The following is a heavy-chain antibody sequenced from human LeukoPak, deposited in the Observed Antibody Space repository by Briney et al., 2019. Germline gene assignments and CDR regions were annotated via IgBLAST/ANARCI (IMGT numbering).Heavy chain of an antibody. CDR3: ARASTAQYSPWVNYYYGMDA. CDR2: ISYDGSNK. D-gene: IGHD5-18*01. CDR1: GFTFSSYA. J-gene: IGHJ6*02. V-gene: IGHV3-30-3*01. Sequence: GGSPRLSCAASGFTFSSYAMHWVRQAPGEGLEWVAVISYDGSNKYYADSVKGRFTISRDNSKNTLYLQMNSLRAEDTAVYYCARASTAQYSPWVNYYYGMDAWGQGTTVTVSS.